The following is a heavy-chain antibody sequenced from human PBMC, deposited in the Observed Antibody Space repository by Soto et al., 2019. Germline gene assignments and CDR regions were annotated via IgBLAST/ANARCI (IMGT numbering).Heavy chain of an antibody. V-gene: IGHV1-18*01. CDR3: ARDLGYDSPNWFDP. D-gene: IGHD2-2*01. CDR1: GYTFTSYG. Sequence: ASVKVTCKGSGYTFTSYGISWVRQAPGQGLEWMGWISAYNGNTKYAQKLQGRVTMTTDTSTSTAYMELRSLRSDDTAVYYCARDLGYDSPNWFDPWGQGTLVTVSS. J-gene: IGHJ5*02. CDR2: ISAYNGNT.